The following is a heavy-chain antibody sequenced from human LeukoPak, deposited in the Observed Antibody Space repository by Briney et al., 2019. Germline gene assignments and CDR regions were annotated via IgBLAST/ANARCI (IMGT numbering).Heavy chain of an antibody. CDR3: AWGGYSGYSFDY. D-gene: IGHD5-12*01. J-gene: IGHJ4*02. CDR1: GYTFTSYG. CDR2: ISAYNGNT. Sequence: ASLKLSCTASGYTFTSYGISWVRQAPGQGLEWMAWISAYNGNTNYAQTLQGRVTMTTDTSTNTVYMQLRSLRADDTAVYYCAWGGYSGYSFDYWGQGTLVTVSS. V-gene: IGHV1-18*01.